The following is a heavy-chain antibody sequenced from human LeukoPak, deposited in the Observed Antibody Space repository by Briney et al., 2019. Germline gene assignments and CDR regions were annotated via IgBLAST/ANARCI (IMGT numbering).Heavy chain of an antibody. CDR3: ARAGRLTFFGVVINFDY. D-gene: IGHD3-3*01. J-gene: IGHJ4*02. Sequence: GGSLRLSCAASGFTFSSYATSWVPQAPGKGLEWVSAISGSGGSTYYAHSVKGRFTISRDNSKNTLYLQMNSTRAEDTAVYYCARAGRLTFFGVVINFDYWGQGTLVTVSS. V-gene: IGHV3-23*01. CDR2: ISGSGGST. CDR1: GFTFSSYA.